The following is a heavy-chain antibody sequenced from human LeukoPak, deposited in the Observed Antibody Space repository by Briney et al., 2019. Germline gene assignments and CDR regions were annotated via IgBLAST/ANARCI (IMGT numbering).Heavy chain of an antibody. CDR3: ARGEYSYGLSWGGFDP. CDR1: GDSISSYY. Sequence: SETLSLTCTVSGDSISSYYWNWIRQPPGKGLEWIGEINHSGSTNYNPSLKSRVTISVDTSKNQFSLKLSSVTAADTAVYYCARGEYSYGLSWGGFDPWGQGTLVTVSS. V-gene: IGHV4-34*01. J-gene: IGHJ5*02. D-gene: IGHD5-18*01. CDR2: INHSGST.